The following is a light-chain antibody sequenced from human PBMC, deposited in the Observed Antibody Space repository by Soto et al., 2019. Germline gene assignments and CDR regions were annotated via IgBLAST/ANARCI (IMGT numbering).Light chain of an antibody. J-gene: IGKJ3*01. CDR1: QSVSSNS. Sequence: DIVLTQSPGTLSLSPGERAALSCRASQSVSSNSLAWYQQKPGQAPRFLIYGASHRATGIPDRFSGSGSGTDFTLTISRLEPEDFAVYYCHQYGDSPFTFGPGTKVHIK. V-gene: IGKV3-20*01. CDR3: HQYGDSPFT. CDR2: GAS.